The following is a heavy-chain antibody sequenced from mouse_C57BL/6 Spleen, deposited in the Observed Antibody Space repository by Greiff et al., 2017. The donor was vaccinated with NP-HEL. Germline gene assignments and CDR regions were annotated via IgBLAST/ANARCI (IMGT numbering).Heavy chain of an antibody. J-gene: IGHJ2*01. V-gene: IGHV5-9-1*02. D-gene: IGHD2-5*01. Sequence: EVMLVESGEGLVKPGGSLKLSCAASGFTFSSYAMSWVRQTPEKRLEWVAYISSGGDYIYYADNVKGRFTISRDNARNTLSLQMSSLKSEDTAMYYCTREGYSNYFDYWGQGTTLTVSS. CDR1: GFTFSSYA. CDR3: TREGYSNYFDY. CDR2: ISSGGDYI.